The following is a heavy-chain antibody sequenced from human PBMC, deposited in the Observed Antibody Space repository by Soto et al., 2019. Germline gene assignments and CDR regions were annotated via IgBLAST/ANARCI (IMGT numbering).Heavy chain of an antibody. Sequence: GSLRLSCAASGFTFSSYAMHWVRQAPGKGLEWVAVISYDGSNKYYADSVKGRFTISRDNSKNTLYLQMNSLRAEDTAVYYCARDLNLTSYYYYGMDVWGQGTTVTVSS. CDR1: GFTFSSYA. CDR3: ARDLNLTSYYYYGMDV. V-gene: IGHV3-30-3*01. J-gene: IGHJ6*02. CDR2: ISYDGSNK.